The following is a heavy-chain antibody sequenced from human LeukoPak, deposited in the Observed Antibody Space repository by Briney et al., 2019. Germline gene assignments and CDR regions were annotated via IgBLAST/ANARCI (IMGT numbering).Heavy chain of an antibody. CDR1: GGSFSGYY. CDR3: ARESYYYDSSGYFSAAGTGY. J-gene: IGHJ4*02. V-gene: IGHV4-34*01. Sequence: SETLSLTCAVYGGSFSGYYWSWIRQPPGKGLEWIGEINHSGSTNYNPSLKSRVTISVDTSKNQFSLKLSSVTAADTAVYYCARESYYYDSSGYFSAAGTGYWGQGTLVTVSS. CDR2: INHSGST. D-gene: IGHD3-22*01.